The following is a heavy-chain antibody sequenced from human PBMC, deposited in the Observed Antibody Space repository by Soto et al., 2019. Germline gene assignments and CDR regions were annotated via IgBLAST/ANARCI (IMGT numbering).Heavy chain of an antibody. Sequence: ETLSLTCTVSGGSISSYYWSWIRQPAGKGLEWIGRIYTSGSTNYNPSLKSRVTMSLDTSKNQFSLKLTSVTAADTALYYCARGNCSSPNCYSFSGYYGMDVWGQGTTVTVSS. CDR1: GGSISSYY. D-gene: IGHD2-2*01. CDR3: ARGNCSSPNCYSFSGYYGMDV. J-gene: IGHJ6*02. CDR2: IYTSGST. V-gene: IGHV4-4*07.